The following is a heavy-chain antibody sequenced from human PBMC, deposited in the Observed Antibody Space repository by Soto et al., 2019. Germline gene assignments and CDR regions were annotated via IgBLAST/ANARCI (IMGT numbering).Heavy chain of an antibody. J-gene: IGHJ4*02. D-gene: IGHD3-10*01. CDR3: ARSPPSSYYGGGATVDY. Sequence: QLQLQESGPGLVRPSGTLSITCAVSGGFTSTNNWWRWVRQTPGKGLEWIGDAYHSGSTEYTPSLKRRVSTSVDQSKNPLSMKPTSETAADTAVYYCARSPPSSYYGGGATVDYWRQGNVVTASS. CDR1: GGFTSTNNW. V-gene: IGHV4-4*02. CDR2: AYHSGST.